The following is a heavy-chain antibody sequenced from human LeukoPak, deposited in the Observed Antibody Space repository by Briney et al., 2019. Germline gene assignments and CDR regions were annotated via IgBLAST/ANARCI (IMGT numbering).Heavy chain of an antibody. CDR2: ISAYNGHT. Sequence: ASVKVSCKASGYIFTHYGISWVRQAPGQGREWMGGISAYNGHTKYAQKVQGRVTMTRDTSTSTAYMELRSLRSDDTAVYYCARDKGYYYDSSGYYLDHDAFDIWGEGTMVTVSS. J-gene: IGHJ3*02. CDR3: ARDKGYYYDSSGYYLDHDAFDI. V-gene: IGHV1-18*01. CDR1: GYIFTHYG. D-gene: IGHD3-22*01.